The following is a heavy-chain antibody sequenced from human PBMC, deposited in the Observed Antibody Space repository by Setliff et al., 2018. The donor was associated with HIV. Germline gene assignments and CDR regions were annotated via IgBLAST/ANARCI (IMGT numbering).Heavy chain of an antibody. CDR3: ARLFQWMSYGYYHLDY. D-gene: IGHD3-3*01. Sequence: ETLSLTCAVSGYSISSGYYWGWIRQPPGKGLEWIGSIYHSGSTYYNPSLKSRVTISVDTSKNQFSLKLSSVTAADTGVYYCARLFQWMSYGYYHLDYWGQGTLVTVSS. CDR1: GYSISSGYY. J-gene: IGHJ4*02. CDR2: IYHSGST. V-gene: IGHV4-38-2*01.